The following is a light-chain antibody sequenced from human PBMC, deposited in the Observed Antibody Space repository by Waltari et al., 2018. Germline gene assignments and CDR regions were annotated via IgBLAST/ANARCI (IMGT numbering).Light chain of an antibody. CDR1: QSVSSN. Sequence: EIVMTQSPATLSVSPGGRATLSCRASQSVSSNLAWYQQKPGQAPRLLIYGASTRATGIPARFSGSGSGTEFTLTISSLQSEDFEVYYCQQSSNWPRTFGQGTKVEIK. CDR2: GAS. CDR3: QQSSNWPRT. J-gene: IGKJ1*01. V-gene: IGKV3-15*01.